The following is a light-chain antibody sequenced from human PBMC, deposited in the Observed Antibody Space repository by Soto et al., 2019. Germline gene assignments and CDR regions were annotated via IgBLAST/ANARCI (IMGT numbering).Light chain of an antibody. CDR2: AAS. J-gene: IGKJ1*01. CDR1: QSISIY. CDR3: QQSYSTPPT. Sequence: DIQMNQSPSSLSASVGDRVTITCRASQSISIYLNWYQQKPGKAPKLLIYAASSLQSGVPSRFSGSGSGTDFTLTISSLQPEDFATYYCQQSYSTPPTFGQGTKVDI. V-gene: IGKV1-39*01.